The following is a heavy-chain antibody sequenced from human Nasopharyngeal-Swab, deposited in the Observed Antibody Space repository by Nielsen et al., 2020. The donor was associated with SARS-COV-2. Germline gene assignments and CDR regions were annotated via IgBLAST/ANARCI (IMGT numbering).Heavy chain of an antibody. V-gene: IGHV1-18*01. J-gene: IGHJ6*02. CDR2: ISVYNGNT. CDR1: GFHFNSYG. Sequence: ASVKVSCKASGFHFNSYGITWVRQAPGQGLEWMGWISVYNGNTNSAQKFQGRVTMTTDTSTNTASMELRSLTSDDTAVYYCARALIRGPNMRGGMDVWGRGTTVTASS. CDR3: ARALIRGPNMRGGMDV. D-gene: IGHD3-10*01.